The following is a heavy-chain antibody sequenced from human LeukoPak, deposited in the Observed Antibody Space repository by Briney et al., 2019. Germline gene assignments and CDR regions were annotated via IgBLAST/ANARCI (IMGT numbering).Heavy chain of an antibody. Sequence: PGGSLRLSCAASGFTFTNYAMTWVRQAPGKGLEWVGHIKSETDGGTTDYAAPVKGRFTISRDDSKNTLYLQMNSLKTEDTAVYYCTTDSSDWLTFDYWSQGTLVTVSS. CDR2: IKSETDGGTT. J-gene: IGHJ4*02. D-gene: IGHD3-9*01. V-gene: IGHV3-15*01. CDR1: GFTFTNYA. CDR3: TTDSSDWLTFDY.